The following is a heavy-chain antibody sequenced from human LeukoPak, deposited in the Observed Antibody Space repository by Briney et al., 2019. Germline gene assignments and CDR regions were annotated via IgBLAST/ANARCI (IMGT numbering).Heavy chain of an antibody. V-gene: IGHV3-48*03. CDR2: ISTSGSTI. J-gene: IGHJ3*02. CDR3: AKEGPTGTTFAFDI. CDR1: GFTFSTYE. D-gene: IGHD1-1*01. Sequence: GGSLRLSCAASGFTFSTYEMNWVRQAPGKGLEWVSYISTSGSTIYYADSVKGRFTISRDNSKNTLYLQMNSLRAEDTAVYYCAKEGPTGTTFAFDIWGQGTMVTVSS.